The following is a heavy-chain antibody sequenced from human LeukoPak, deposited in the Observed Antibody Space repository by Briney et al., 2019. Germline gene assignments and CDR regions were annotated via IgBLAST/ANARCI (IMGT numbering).Heavy chain of an antibody. Sequence: SETLSLTCTVSGGSISSYYWSWIRQPAGKGLEWIGRIYTGGSTNYNPSLRSRVTMSVDTSKNQFSLKLSSVTAADTAVYYCARDSTAMDTFDYWGQGTLVTVSS. CDR2: IYTGGST. CDR1: GGSISSYY. CDR3: ARDSTAMDTFDY. V-gene: IGHV4-4*07. J-gene: IGHJ4*02. D-gene: IGHD5-18*01.